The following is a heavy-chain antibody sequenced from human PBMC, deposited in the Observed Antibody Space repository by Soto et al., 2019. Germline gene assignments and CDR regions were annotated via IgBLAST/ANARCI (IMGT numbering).Heavy chain of an antibody. J-gene: IGHJ3*02. CDR2: IKTDGSST. D-gene: IGHD4-17*01. CDR3: AREVAATKHVDAFDI. Sequence: EVQLVESGGGLVQPGGSLRLSCAASGFTLSSHWMHWVRQAPGKGLVWVSRIKTDGSSTSYADPVRGRFSVSRDNAKNTLYLQMNSLGAEDTAIYYCAREVAATKHVDAFDIWGRGTLVTVSS. CDR1: GFTLSSHW. V-gene: IGHV3-74*01.